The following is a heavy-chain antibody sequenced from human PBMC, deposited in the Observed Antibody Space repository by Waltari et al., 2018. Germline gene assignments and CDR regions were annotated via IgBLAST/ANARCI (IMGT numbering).Heavy chain of an antibody. V-gene: IGHV3-74*01. CDR3: ARAYCSGGSCYWTDY. CDR1: GFTFSSYW. CDR2: INRDGSST. Sequence: EVQLVESGGGVVQPGGSLRLSCAASGFTFSSYWMHWVRQAPGKGLVWVSRINRDGSSTSYADSVKGRFTISRDNAKNTLYLQMNSLRAEDTAVYYCARAYCSGGSCYWTDYWGQGTLVTVSS. D-gene: IGHD2-15*01. J-gene: IGHJ4*02.